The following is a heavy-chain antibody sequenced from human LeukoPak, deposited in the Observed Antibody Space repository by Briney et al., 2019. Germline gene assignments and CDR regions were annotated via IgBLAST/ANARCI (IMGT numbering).Heavy chain of an antibody. D-gene: IGHD1-14*01. CDR1: GGSISSSSYY. CDR2: IYYSGST. J-gene: IGHJ6*03. V-gene: IGHV4-39*07. CDR3: ARVRTGYYYMDV. Sequence: SQTLSLTCTVSGGSISSSSYYWGWIRQPPGKGLEWIGSIYYSGSTYYNPSLKSRVTISVDTSKNQFSLKLSSVTAADTAVYYCARVRTGYYYMDVWGKGTTVTVSS.